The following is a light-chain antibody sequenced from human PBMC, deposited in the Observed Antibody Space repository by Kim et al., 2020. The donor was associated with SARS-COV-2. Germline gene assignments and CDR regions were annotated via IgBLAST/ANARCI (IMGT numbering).Light chain of an antibody. J-gene: IGLJ1*01. Sequence: QSALTQPPSVSGSPGQSVTISCTGTSSDVGGYNYVSWYQIHPGKAPRLMIYDVSKRPSGVPDRFSGSKSVNTASLTISGLQAEDEADYYCCSYAGSPYVFGTGTKVTVL. CDR1: SSDVGGYNY. CDR3: CSYAGSPYV. V-gene: IGLV2-11*01. CDR2: DVS.